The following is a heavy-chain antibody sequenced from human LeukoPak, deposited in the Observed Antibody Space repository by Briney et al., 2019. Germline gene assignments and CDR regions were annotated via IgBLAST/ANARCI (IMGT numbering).Heavy chain of an antibody. D-gene: IGHD5-12*01. Sequence: GGSLRLYCIGSGFTFYDYAMQWVRHAPGKGLQWVSLISWDGGSTSYEDSVKGRFTISRDNSKNSLHLQMHSLRPDDTAFYHCAGSGYYGNFDYWGRGTLVTVSS. V-gene: IGHV3-43D*03. CDR3: AGSGYYGNFDY. CDR2: ISWDGGST. J-gene: IGHJ4*02. CDR1: GFTFYDYA.